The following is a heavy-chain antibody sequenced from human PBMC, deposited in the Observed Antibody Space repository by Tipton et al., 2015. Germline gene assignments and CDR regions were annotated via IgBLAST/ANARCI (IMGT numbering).Heavy chain of an antibody. J-gene: IGHJ6*02. Sequence: TLSLTCTVSSDSINKYYWSWIRQPPGKELQWIGYIQYSGGTNYNPSLESRVSMSVDTSKTQFSLEMRSVTATDTAVYYCARDFTPYQYYAMDVWGQGTTVTVSS. CDR3: ARDFTPYQYYAMDV. CDR2: IQYSGGT. CDR1: SDSINKYY. V-gene: IGHV4-59*01.